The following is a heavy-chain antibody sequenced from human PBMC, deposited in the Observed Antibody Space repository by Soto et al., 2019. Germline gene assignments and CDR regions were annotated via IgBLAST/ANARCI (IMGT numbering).Heavy chain of an antibody. CDR3: ARLRPFGAYSSGYYLDY. Sequence: EVQLVESGGGLVQPGGSLRLSCAASGFTFSSYEMNWVRQAPGKGLEWVSYISSSGSTIYYADSVKGRFTISRDNAKNSLYLQMNSLRAEDTAVYYCARLRPFGAYSSGYYLDYWGHGTLVTVSS. D-gene: IGHD3-22*01. J-gene: IGHJ4*01. V-gene: IGHV3-48*03. CDR2: ISSSGSTI. CDR1: GFTFSSYE.